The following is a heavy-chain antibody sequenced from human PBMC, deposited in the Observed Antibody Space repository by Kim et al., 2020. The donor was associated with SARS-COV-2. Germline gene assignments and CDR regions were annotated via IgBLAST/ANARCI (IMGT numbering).Heavy chain of an antibody. CDR3: ARPDALGALDY. CDR2: IYYSGST. CDR1: GGSISSSSYY. Sequence: SETLSLTYTVSGGSISSSSYYWGWIRQPPGKGLEWIGSIYYSGSTYYNPSLKSRVTISVDTSKNQFSLKLSSVTAADTAVYYCARPDALGALDYWGQGTLVTVSS. V-gene: IGHV4-39*01. D-gene: IGHD3-16*01. J-gene: IGHJ4*02.